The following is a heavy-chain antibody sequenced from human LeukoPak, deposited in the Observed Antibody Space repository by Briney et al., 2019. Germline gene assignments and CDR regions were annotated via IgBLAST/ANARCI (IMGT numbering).Heavy chain of an antibody. V-gene: IGHV4-4*02. CDR2: VHRSGST. D-gene: IGHD2-21*01. CDR1: IDSTNGNY. J-gene: IGHJ4*02. CDR3: ARELLNAPTPGAY. Sequence: SETLSLTCAVSIDSTNGNYWSWVRQSPGKGLEWIGEVHRSGSTNYRPSLKRRVTISIDRSKDQISLDLTSVTAADTAVYYCARELLNAPTPGAYWGQGILVTVSS.